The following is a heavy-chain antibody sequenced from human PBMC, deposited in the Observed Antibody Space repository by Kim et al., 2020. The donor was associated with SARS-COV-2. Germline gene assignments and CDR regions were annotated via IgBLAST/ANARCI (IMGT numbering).Heavy chain of an antibody. CDR1: GGSISSYY. J-gene: IGHJ6*02. Sequence: SETLSLTCTVSGGSISSYYWSWIRQPPGKGLEWIGYIYYSGSTNYNPSLKSRVTISVDTSKNQFSLKLSSVTAADTAVYYCARDSRPADYGEVGMDVWGQGTTVTVSS. CDR3: ARDSRPADYGEVGMDV. CDR2: IYYSGST. D-gene: IGHD4-17*01. V-gene: IGHV4-59*13.